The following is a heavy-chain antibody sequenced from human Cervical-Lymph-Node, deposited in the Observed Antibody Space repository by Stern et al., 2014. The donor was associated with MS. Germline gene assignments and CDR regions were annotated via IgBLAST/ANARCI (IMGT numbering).Heavy chain of an antibody. CDR3: ARYRGTFYFDN. D-gene: IGHD1-1*01. CDR1: GGTFSTYS. CDR2: IILIFGTV. J-gene: IGHJ4*02. V-gene: IGHV1-69*06. Sequence: QLEESGAEVKRPGSSVRVSCKASGGTFSTYSISWVRQAPGQGLEWMGGIILIFGTVNYAQKVHGRLTMSADKSTSTVYLDLNSLRSEDTAMYYCARYRGTFYFDNWGQGTLVTVSS.